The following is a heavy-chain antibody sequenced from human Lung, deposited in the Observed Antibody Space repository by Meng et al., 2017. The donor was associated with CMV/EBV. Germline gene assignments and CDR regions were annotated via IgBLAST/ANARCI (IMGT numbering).Heavy chain of an antibody. CDR3: AREPGRGAFDI. V-gene: IGHV3-74*01. CDR2: IYSDGIST. D-gene: IGHD3-10*01. CDR1: GINFNTYW. J-gene: IGHJ3*02. Sequence: GGSXRLXCAVSGINFNTYWMHCVRQVPGKGLVWLSRIYSDGISTRYADSVKGRFTISRDNTKNTLYLQMNGLRAEDTAVYYCAREPGRGAFDIWGQGTMVTVSS.